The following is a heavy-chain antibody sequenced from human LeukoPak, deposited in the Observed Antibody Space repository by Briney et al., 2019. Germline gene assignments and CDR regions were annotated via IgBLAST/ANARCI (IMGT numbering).Heavy chain of an antibody. CDR1: GGSISSYY. Sequence: SETLSLTCTVSGGSISSYYWSWIRQPAGKGLEWIGRIYTSGSTNYNPSLKGRVTMSVDTSKNQFSLKLSSVTAADTAVYYCARGVGYCSSTSCYNVYGMDVWGQGTTVTVSS. CDR2: IYTSGST. J-gene: IGHJ6*02. CDR3: ARGVGYCSSTSCYNVYGMDV. V-gene: IGHV4-4*07. D-gene: IGHD2-2*03.